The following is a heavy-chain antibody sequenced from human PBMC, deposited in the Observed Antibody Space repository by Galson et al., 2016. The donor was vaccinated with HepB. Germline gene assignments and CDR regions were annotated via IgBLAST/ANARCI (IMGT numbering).Heavy chain of an antibody. Sequence: SLRLSCAASEFIFSSYWMSWVRQAPGKGLEWVADIKEVGSEKYYADSVKGRFTISRDNAKNSLYLQMNSLRAEDTAVYYCAKYSGSYKGYDYWGQGTLVTVSS. D-gene: IGHD1-26*01. CDR2: IKEVGSEK. V-gene: IGHV3-7*02. CDR1: EFIFSSYW. J-gene: IGHJ4*02. CDR3: AKYSGSYKGYDY.